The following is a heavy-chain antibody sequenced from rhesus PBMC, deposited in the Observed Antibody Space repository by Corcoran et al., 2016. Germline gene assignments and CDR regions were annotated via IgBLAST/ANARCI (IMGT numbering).Heavy chain of an antibody. D-gene: IGHD5-24*01. CDR1: GGSISDNYY. Sequence: QVQLQESGPGLVKPSETLSLTCAVSGGSISDNYYWNWIRPPPGKGLVWIGYIYGSSGSTYYNPSLKSRVTISKDTSKNQFSLKLSSVTAADTAVYFCAREGTVSYFDHWGQGVLVTVSS. J-gene: IGHJ4*01. V-gene: IGHV4S7*01. CDR3: AREGTVSYFDH. CDR2: IYGSSGST.